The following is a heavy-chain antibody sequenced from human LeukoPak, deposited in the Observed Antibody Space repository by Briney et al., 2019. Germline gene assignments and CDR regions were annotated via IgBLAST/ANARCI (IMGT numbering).Heavy chain of an antibody. CDR3: ARARVDSSGYSHVTDAFDI. CDR1: RGSISSYY. CDR2: NYYSGST. D-gene: IGHD3-22*01. Sequence: SETLSLTCTVSRGSISSYYWSWIRQPPGKGLEWMGYNYYSGSTNYNPSLKSRVTISVDTSKNQFSLKLSSVTAADTAMYYCARARVDSSGYSHVTDAFDIWGQGTTVTVSS. J-gene: IGHJ3*02. V-gene: IGHV4-59*12.